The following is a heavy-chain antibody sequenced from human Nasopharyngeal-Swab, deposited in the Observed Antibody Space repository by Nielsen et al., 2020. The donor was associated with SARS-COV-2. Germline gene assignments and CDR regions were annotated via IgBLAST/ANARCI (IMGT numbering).Heavy chain of an antibody. Sequence: ASVKVSCKASGYTFTSYGISWVRQAPGQGLEWMGWISAYNGNTNYAQKLQGRVTMTTDTSTSTAYMELRSLRSDDTAVYYSARIPRAGYYDSSGQGPYYYGMDVWGQGTTVTVSS. J-gene: IGHJ6*02. CDR3: ARIPRAGYYDSSGQGPYYYGMDV. CDR1: GYTFTSYG. CDR2: ISAYNGNT. V-gene: IGHV1-18*04. D-gene: IGHD3-22*01.